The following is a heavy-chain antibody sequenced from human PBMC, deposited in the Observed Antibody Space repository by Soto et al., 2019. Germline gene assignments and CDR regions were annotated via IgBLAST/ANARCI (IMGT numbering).Heavy chain of an antibody. CDR2: SNPSGGRT. Sequence: QVQLVQSGAEVKKPGASVKVSCKASGYTFTSYYMHWVRQAPGQGLEWMGISNPSGGRTSYPQKFQGRVTMTRNTSTCTVDMELRSLRSEDTAVYYCARDGGRSGTYDPRTFGYWGQGTLGNVSS. V-gene: IGHV1-46*01. CDR1: GYTFTSYY. CDR3: ARDGGRSGTYDPRTFGY. D-gene: IGHD1-7*01. J-gene: IGHJ4*02.